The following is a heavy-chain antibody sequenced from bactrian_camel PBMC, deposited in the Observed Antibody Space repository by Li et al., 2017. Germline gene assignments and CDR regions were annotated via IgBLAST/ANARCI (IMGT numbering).Heavy chain of an antibody. CDR2: IGHDMRT. CDR3: AARPDCYRGSWPTLGY. V-gene: IGHV3S53*01. CDR1: YSPYC. D-gene: IGHD2*01. J-gene: IGHJ6*01. Sequence: HVQLVESGGASVQTGGSLRLSCTASYSPYCMAWLRQAPGQEREGVAAIGHDMRTKYTKSVQGRFTISKDNAENTLYLQMSNLKPEDTAMYYCAARPDCYRGSWPTLGYYARGTQVTVS.